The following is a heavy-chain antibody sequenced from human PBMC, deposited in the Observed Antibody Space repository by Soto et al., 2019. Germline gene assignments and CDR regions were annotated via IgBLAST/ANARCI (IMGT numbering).Heavy chain of an antibody. V-gene: IGHV1-69*01. CDR1: GGTFSSYS. D-gene: IGHD1-26*01. Sequence: QVQLVQSGAEVKKPGSSVKVSCKASGGTFSSYSINWVRQAPGQGLEWMGEIIPIFGTANYAQKFQGRVTITADESTSTAYMELRSLRSEYTAVYYCAIDGGRHSGGIDYWGQGTLVTVAS. J-gene: IGHJ4*02. CDR3: AIDGGRHSGGIDY. CDR2: IIPIFGTA.